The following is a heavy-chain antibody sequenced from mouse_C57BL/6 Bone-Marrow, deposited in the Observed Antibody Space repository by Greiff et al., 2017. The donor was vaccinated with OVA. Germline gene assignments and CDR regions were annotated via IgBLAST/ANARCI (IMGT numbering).Heavy chain of an antibody. CDR1: GYTFTSYW. Sequence: QVQLQQPGAELVKPGASVKLSCKASGYTFTSYWMHWVKQRPGQGLEWIGMIHPNSGSTNYNEKFKSKATLTVDKSSSTAYMQLSSLTSEDSAVYYCAKYYGSSPYWCFAVWGTGTPVTVSS. CDR3: AKYYGSSPYWCFAV. J-gene: IGHJ1*03. D-gene: IGHD1-1*01. V-gene: IGHV1-64*01. CDR2: IHPNSGST.